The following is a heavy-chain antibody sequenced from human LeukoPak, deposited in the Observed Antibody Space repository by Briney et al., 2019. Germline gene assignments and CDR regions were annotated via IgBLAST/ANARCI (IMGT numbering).Heavy chain of an antibody. Sequence: PSQTLSLTCAVSGGSISSGGYYWSWIRQPAGKGLEWIGRIYTSGSTNYNPSLRSRVTMSVDTSKNQFSLKLSSVTAADTAVYYCARDFYGGNSDAFDIWGQGTMVTVSS. J-gene: IGHJ3*02. CDR2: IYTSGST. D-gene: IGHD4-23*01. CDR1: GGSISSGGYY. V-gene: IGHV4-61*02. CDR3: ARDFYGGNSDAFDI.